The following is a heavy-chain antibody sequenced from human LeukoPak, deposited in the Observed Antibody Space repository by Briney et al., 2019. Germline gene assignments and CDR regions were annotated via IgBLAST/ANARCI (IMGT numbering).Heavy chain of an antibody. CDR2: ISSSGSII. CDR3: ARDSGYSSDLDYYYMDV. Sequence: PGGSLRLSCAASGFTFSSYAMNWVRQAPGKGLEWVSYISSSGSIIYYADSVKGRFTISRDNAKNSLSLQMNSLRAEDTAVYYCARDSGYSSDLDYYYMDVWGKGTTVTVSS. D-gene: IGHD6-19*01. V-gene: IGHV3-48*01. J-gene: IGHJ6*03. CDR1: GFTFSSYA.